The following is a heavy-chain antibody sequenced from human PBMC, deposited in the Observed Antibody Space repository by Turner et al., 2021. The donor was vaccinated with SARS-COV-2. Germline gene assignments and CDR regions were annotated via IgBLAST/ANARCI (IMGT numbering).Heavy chain of an antibody. V-gene: IGHV3-30-3*01. CDR2: ISYDGSNK. CDR3: ARANSGSYYYGMDV. Sequence: QVQLLESGGGVVQPGRSLRLSCAASGFTFSSYAMHWVRQAPGKGLEWVAVISYDGSNKYYADSVKGRFTISRDNSKNTLYLQMNSLRAEDTALYYCARANSGSYYYGMDVWGQGTTVTVSS. J-gene: IGHJ6*02. CDR1: GFTFSSYA. D-gene: IGHD1-26*01.